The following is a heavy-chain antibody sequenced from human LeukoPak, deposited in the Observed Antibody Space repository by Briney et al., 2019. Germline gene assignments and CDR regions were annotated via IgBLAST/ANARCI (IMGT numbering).Heavy chain of an antibody. Sequence: SETLSLTCTVSGGSISSYYWSWIRQPPGKGLEWIGYIYYSGSTNYNPSLKSRVTISVDTSKSQFSLKLSSVTAADTAVYYCARRRSSGLIDYWGQGTLVTVSS. J-gene: IGHJ4*02. V-gene: IGHV4-59*08. CDR1: GGSISSYY. CDR2: IYYSGST. CDR3: ARRRSSGLIDY. D-gene: IGHD6-19*01.